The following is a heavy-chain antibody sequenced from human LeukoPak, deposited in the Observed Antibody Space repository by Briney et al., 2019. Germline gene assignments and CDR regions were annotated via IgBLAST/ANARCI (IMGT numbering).Heavy chain of an antibody. CDR2: LSGDGSTT. D-gene: IGHD4/OR15-4a*01. CDR3: ARPSTMVPNLLDN. Sequence: GGSLRLSCVASGFTFSSYWMHWVRQPPGKGLLWVSRLSGDGSTTKYADSLKGRFTISRDNAKNTLYLQMNSLRAEDTAVYFCARPSTMVPNLLDNWGQGTLVTVSS. CDR1: GFTFSSYW. J-gene: IGHJ4*02. V-gene: IGHV3-74*03.